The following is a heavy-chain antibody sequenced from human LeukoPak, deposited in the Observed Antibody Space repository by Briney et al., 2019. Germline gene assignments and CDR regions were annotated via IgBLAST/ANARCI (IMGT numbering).Heavy chain of an antibody. J-gene: IGHJ4*02. CDR1: SGSISSSSSY. D-gene: IGHD1-26*01. CDR3: ARHYGYKYGRLDY. CDR2: IYYSGST. V-gene: IGHV4-39*01. Sequence: SETLSLTCTVSSGSISSSSSYWGWIRQPPGKGLEWIGSIYYSGSTYYNPSLKSRVTISVDTSKNQFSLKLTSVTAADTTVFYCARHYGYKYGRLDYWGQGTLVTVSS.